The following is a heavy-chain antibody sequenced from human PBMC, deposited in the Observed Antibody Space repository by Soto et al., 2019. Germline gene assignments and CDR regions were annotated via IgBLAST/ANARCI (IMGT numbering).Heavy chain of an antibody. J-gene: IGHJ4*02. CDR2: ISPMFGAA. Sequence: QVQLVQSGAEMKKPGSSVKVSCQSSGGTFNTYAMNWVRQAPGQGPEWMGDISPMFGAANYAPKFQGRVTITAEETTGTPYMQLSSLTSEDTALYFCAREVQVHTPAFVYWGQGTLVTVSS. V-gene: IGHV1-69*01. CDR1: GGTFNTYA. CDR3: AREVQVHTPAFVY. D-gene: IGHD3-10*01.